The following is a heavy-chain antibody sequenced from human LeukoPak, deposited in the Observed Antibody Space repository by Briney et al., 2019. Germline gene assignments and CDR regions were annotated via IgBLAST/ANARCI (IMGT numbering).Heavy chain of an antibody. V-gene: IGHV3-7*04. J-gene: IGHJ4*02. CDR1: GFTFSNYW. CDR2: IKQDESEK. Sequence: GGSLRLSCAASGFTFSNYWMTWVRQAPGKGLEWVANIKQDESEKYYVDSVKGRFTIPRDNAKNSLYLQMNSLRAEDTAVYYCARYYGSGKYDSWGQGTLVTVSS. CDR3: ARYYGSGKYDS. D-gene: IGHD3-10*01.